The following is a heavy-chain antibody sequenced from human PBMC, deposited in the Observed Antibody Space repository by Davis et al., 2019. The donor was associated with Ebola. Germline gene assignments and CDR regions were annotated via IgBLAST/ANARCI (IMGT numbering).Heavy chain of an antibody. Sequence: SLNISCVASGFRFSGYWMTSVRQAPGQGLERVANIKQDGSEKYYVDSVKGRFTISRDNAKNSLYLQMNSLRAEDTAVYYCARGTGAKGYWGQGTLVTVSS. J-gene: IGHJ4*02. CDR2: IKQDGSEK. D-gene: IGHD1-26*01. CDR1: GFRFSGYW. CDR3: ARGTGAKGY. V-gene: IGHV3-7*01.